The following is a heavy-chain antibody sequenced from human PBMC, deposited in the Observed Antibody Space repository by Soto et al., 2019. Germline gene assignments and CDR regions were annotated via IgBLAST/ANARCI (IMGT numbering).Heavy chain of an antibody. CDR1: GYTFTSYA. J-gene: IGHJ4*02. CDR3: AREGYSSSWYG. D-gene: IGHD6-13*01. Sequence: QVQLVLSGAEVKKPGASVKVSCKASGYTFTSYAMHWVRQAPGQRLEWMGWINAGNGNTKYSQKFQGRVTITRDTSASTAYMELSSLRSEDTAVYYCAREGYSSSWYGWGQGTLVTVSS. CDR2: INAGNGNT. V-gene: IGHV1-3*01.